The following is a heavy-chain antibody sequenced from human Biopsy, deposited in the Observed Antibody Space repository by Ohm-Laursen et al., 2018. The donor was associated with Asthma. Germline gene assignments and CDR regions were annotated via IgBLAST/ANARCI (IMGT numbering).Heavy chain of an antibody. CDR3: ARTYYDFLTGQVKDVFGV. CDR1: GYNFISFA. Sequence: ASVTVSCQVSGYNFISFAIHWVRQAPGQRLEWMGWVNTGNGDTKYSQKFQGRATITRDTSASTAYMELRSLRSEDTATYYCARTYYDFLTGQVKDVFGVWGQGTMVTVSS. V-gene: IGHV1-3*04. J-gene: IGHJ3*01. D-gene: IGHD3-9*01. CDR2: VNTGNGDT.